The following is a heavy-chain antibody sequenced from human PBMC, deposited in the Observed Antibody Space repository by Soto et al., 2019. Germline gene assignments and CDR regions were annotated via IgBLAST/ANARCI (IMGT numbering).Heavy chain of an antibody. Sequence: PSETLSLTCTGSGGSITSYYWSWIRQPPGKGLEWIGYIYYSGSTNYNPSLKSRVTISVDTSKNQFSLKLSSVTAADTAVYYCARDIGGIVATIVGFDPWCQGTLVTVSS. CDR1: GGSITSYY. CDR3: ARDIGGIVATIVGFDP. D-gene: IGHD5-12*01. CDR2: IYYSGST. V-gene: IGHV4-59*01. J-gene: IGHJ5*02.